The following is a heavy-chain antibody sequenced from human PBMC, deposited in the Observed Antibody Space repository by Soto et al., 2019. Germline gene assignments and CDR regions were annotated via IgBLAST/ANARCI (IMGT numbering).Heavy chain of an antibody. Sequence: GGSLRLSCAASGFTFSSYGMHWVRQAPGKGLEWVAVIWYDGSNKYYADSVKGRFTISRDNSKNTLYLQMNSLRAEDTAVYYCARAQKRAGSTKNHFFDYWGQGTLVTVSS. D-gene: IGHD6-13*01. CDR1: GFTFSSYG. CDR3: ARAQKRAGSTKNHFFDY. CDR2: IWYDGSNK. V-gene: IGHV3-33*01. J-gene: IGHJ4*02.